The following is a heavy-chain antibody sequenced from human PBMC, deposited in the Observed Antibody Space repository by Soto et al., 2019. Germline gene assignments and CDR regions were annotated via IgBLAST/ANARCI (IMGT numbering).Heavy chain of an antibody. CDR2: ISGRGVNT. CDR3: AKIHLGYTDELEY. D-gene: IGHD1-7*01. J-gene: IGHJ4*02. Sequence: GSLRLSCIASGYTFSNHAMSWVRQAPGEGLEWVSTISGRGVNTYFPASVKGRFTISREHCKNNLYLQMDRLRAEDTAVYYCAKIHLGYTDELEYWGQGTLVTVSS. V-gene: IGHV3-23*01. CDR1: GYTFSNHA.